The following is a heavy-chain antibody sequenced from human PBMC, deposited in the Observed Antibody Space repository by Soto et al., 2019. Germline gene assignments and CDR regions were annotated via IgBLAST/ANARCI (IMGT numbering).Heavy chain of an antibody. J-gene: IGHJ6*02. CDR1: GYTFTGYY. D-gene: IGHD6-13*01. Sequence: SVKASCKACGYTFTGYYIHWVRPAPGQGLEWMGWINPNSGGTNYAQNLQGRVTMTRDTSVTTAYMELSRLSSDDTAVYYCASGIAVAGGWYHYYGMDVWGQGTTVTVSS. CDR2: INPNSGGT. V-gene: IGHV1-2*02. CDR3: ASGIAVAGGWYHYYGMDV.